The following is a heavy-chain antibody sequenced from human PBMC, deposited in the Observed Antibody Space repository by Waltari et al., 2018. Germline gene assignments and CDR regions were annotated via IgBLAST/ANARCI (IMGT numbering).Heavy chain of an antibody. D-gene: IGHD3-10*01. CDR3: ARDVQNGAQDY. V-gene: IGHV3-33*01. CDR2: IWYDGSNK. J-gene: IGHJ4*02. Sequence: QVQLVESGGGVVQPGRSLRLSCAASGFTFSSHGMHWVRQAPGKGLGWVAIIWYDGSNKYYVDSVKGRFTISRDNSKNTLYLQMNSLRDEDTAVYYCARDVQNGAQDYWGQGTLVTVSS. CDR1: GFTFSSHG.